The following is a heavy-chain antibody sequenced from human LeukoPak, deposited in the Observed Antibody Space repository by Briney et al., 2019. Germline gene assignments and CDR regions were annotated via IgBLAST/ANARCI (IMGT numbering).Heavy chain of an antibody. CDR1: GGSFSGYY. CDR3: ARRGYSSGGDWFDP. D-gene: IGHD6-19*01. V-gene: IGHV4-59*01. CDR2: IYYSGST. J-gene: IGHJ5*02. Sequence: SETLSLTCAVYGGSFSGYYWSWIRQPPGKGLEWIGYIYYSGSTNYNPSLKSRVTISVDTSKNQFSLKLSSVTAADTAVYYCARRGYSSGGDWFDPWGQGTLVTVSS.